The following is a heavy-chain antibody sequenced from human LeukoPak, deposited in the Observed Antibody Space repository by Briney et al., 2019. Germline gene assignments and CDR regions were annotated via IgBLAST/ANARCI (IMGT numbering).Heavy chain of an antibody. V-gene: IGHV3-7*01. Sequence: GGSLRLSCVVSGFTFSDYWMSWVRQAPGKGLEWVANIKKDGSEKNYGDSVKGRFTISRDNAKNSLYMQMNSLRVEDTAVYYCARGGYSYLNWFDPWGQGTLVTVSS. D-gene: IGHD5-18*01. CDR3: ARGGYSYLNWFDP. CDR2: IKKDGSEK. J-gene: IGHJ5*02. CDR1: GFTFSDYW.